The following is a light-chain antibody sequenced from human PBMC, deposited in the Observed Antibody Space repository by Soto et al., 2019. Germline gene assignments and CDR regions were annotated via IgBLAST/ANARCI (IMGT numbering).Light chain of an antibody. CDR1: QAIDSW. Sequence: DIQMTQSPSSVSASVGDRVTITCRASQAIDSWLAWYQQKPGEAPKLLIFTGSLLHSGVPPRFSGSGSGTEFTLTISSLQPDDFATYYCQQYNSYSYTFGQGTKLEIK. V-gene: IGKV1D-16*01. J-gene: IGKJ2*01. CDR2: TGS. CDR3: QQYNSYSYT.